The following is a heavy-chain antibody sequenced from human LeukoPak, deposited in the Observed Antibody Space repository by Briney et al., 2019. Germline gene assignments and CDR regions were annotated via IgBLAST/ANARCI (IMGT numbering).Heavy chain of an antibody. CDR3: ARAPSGWNFDC. CDR2: IYSGGAT. J-gene: IGHJ4*02. V-gene: IGHV3-66*01. Sequence: PGGSLRLSCAASGTTVGSSYMSWVRQAPGKGLEWVSAIYSGGATYYADSAKGRFTISRDNSKNTLYLQMNSLRVEDTAVYYCARAPSGWNFDCWGQGALVTVST. D-gene: IGHD6-19*01. CDR1: GTTVGSSY.